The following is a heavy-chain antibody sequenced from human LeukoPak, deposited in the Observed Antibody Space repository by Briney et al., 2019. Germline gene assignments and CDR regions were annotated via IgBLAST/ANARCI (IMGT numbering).Heavy chain of an antibody. CDR1: GYTFTSYD. J-gene: IGHJ3*02. CDR2: MNPNSGNT. D-gene: IGHD2-2*01. Sequence: ASVKVSCKASGYTFTSYDINWVRQATGQGLEWMGWMNPNSGNTGYAQKFQGRVTKTRNTSISTAYMELSSLRSEDTAVYYCALVPAAVDAFDIWGQGTMVTVSS. V-gene: IGHV1-8*01. CDR3: ALVPAAVDAFDI.